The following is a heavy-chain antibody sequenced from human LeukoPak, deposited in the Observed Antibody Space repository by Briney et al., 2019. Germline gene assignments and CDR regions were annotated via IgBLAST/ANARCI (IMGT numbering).Heavy chain of an antibody. D-gene: IGHD3-22*01. V-gene: IGHV1-69*05. J-gene: IGHJ4*02. CDR1: GGTFGSYA. CDR2: IIPIFGTA. Sequence: SVKVSCKASGGTFGSYAISWVRQAPGQGLEWMGRIIPIFGTANYAQKFQGRVTITTDESTSTAYMELSSLRSEDTAVYYCVFDSSGYPYFDYWGQGTLVTVSS. CDR3: VFDSSGYPYFDY.